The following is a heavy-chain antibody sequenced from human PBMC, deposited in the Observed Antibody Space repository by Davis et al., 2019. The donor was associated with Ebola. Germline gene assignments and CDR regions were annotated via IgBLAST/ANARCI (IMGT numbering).Heavy chain of an antibody. D-gene: IGHD5-18*01. CDR3: ARDRGWIQLSGLFDY. CDR2: ISAYNGNT. CDR1: GYTFTGYY. V-gene: IGHV1-18*04. Sequence: AASVKVSCKASGYTFTGYYMHWVRQAPAQGFEWMGFISAYNGNTNYAQKLQGRVTMTTDTSTSTAYMEPRSLRSDDTAVYYCARDRGWIQLSGLFDYWDERTLVTVSS. J-gene: IGHJ4*02.